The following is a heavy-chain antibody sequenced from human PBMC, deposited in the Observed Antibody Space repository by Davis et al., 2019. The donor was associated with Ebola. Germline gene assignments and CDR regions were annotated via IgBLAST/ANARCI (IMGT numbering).Heavy chain of an antibody. CDR1: GFTFSSYA. CDR2: ISGSGGST. J-gene: IGHJ2*01. CDR3: AKVRDSGSYPDWYFDL. Sequence: GESLKISCAASGFTFSSYAKSWVRQAPGKGLEWVSAISGSGGSTYYADSVKGRFTISRDNSKNTLYLQMNSLRAEDTAVYYCAKVRDSGSYPDWYFDLWGRGTLVTVSS. D-gene: IGHD1-26*01. V-gene: IGHV3-23*01.